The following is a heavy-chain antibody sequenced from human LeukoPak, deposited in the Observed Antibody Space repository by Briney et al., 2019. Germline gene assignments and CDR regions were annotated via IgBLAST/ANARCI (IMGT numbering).Heavy chain of an antibody. V-gene: IGHV4-34*01. CDR1: GGSFSGYY. CDR3: ARNTYYGSGKRTRPIDY. Sequence: SETLSLTCAVFGGSFSGYYWSWVRQPPGKGLEWIGEINHSGSTNYNPSLKSRVTISVDTSKNQFSLKLSSVTAADTAVYYCARNTYYGSGKRTRPIDYWGQGTLVTVSS. D-gene: IGHD3-10*01. CDR2: INHSGST. J-gene: IGHJ4*02.